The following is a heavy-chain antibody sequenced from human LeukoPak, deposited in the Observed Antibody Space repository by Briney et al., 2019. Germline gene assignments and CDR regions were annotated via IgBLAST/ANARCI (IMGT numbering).Heavy chain of an antibody. D-gene: IGHD4-17*01. CDR3: ASPTTVTTSAYRAFDI. J-gene: IGHJ3*02. CDR1: GGSFSDNY. Sequence: PSETLSLTCAVYGGSFSDNYWSWIRQPPGKGLEWIGEINHSGSTTYSPSLRGRVTISVDTSKNQFSLNLRSVTAADTAVYYCASPTTVTTSAYRAFDIWGQGTMVTVSA. V-gene: IGHV4-34*01. CDR2: INHSGST.